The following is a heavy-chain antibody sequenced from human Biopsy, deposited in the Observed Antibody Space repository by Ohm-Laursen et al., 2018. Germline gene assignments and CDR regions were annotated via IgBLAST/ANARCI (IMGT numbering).Heavy chain of an antibody. CDR2: IHHSGST. D-gene: IGHD2-15*01. Sequence: SETLSLTCIVSGVSIAAYYWSWIRQTPGKGLECIGNIHHSGSTNYNPSLKSRLTISVDTSKNQFSLKLSSVTAADTAVYYCARMDCSGGSCHYYSYGMDVWGQGTTVTVSS. V-gene: IGHV4-4*09. CDR1: GVSIAAYY. J-gene: IGHJ6*02. CDR3: ARMDCSGGSCHYYSYGMDV.